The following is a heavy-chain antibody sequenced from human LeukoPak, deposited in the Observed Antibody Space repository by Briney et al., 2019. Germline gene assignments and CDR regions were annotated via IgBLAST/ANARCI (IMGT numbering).Heavy chain of an antibody. J-gene: IGHJ4*02. D-gene: IGHD3-10*01. CDR1: GFTFSSYW. Sequence: GGSLRLSCAASGFTFSSYWMSWVRQAPGKGLEWVANIKQDGSGKYYVDSVKGRFTISRDNAKNSLYLQMNSLRAEDTAVYYCARDRDDGYFDYWGRGTLVTVSS. CDR3: ARDRDDGYFDY. V-gene: IGHV3-7*01. CDR2: IKQDGSGK.